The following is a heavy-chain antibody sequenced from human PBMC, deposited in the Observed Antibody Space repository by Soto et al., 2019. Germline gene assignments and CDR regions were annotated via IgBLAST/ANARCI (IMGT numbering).Heavy chain of an antibody. J-gene: IGHJ6*02. Sequence: ASVKVSCKASGYTFTGYYMHWVRQAPGQGLEWMGWINPNSGRTNYAQKFQGWVTMTRDTSISTAYMELSRLRSDDTAVYYCARVKRYYDSSGYPYYYYGMDVWGQGTTVTVSS. D-gene: IGHD3-22*01. CDR2: INPNSGRT. CDR1: GYTFTGYY. V-gene: IGHV1-2*04. CDR3: ARVKRYYDSSGYPYYYYGMDV.